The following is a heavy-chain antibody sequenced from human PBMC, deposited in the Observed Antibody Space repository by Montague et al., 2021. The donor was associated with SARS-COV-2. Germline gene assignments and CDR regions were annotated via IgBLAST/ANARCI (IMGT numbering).Heavy chain of an antibody. J-gene: IGHJ6*02. CDR3: ARTPRSLFMDV. D-gene: IGHD4-17*01. CDR2: IDWDDDK. CDR1: EFSLSTSGMC. Sequence: VKPTQTLTLTCTFSEFSLSTSGMCVSWLRQPPGKALEWLARIDWDDDKYYSASLKTRLTISKDTSKNQVVLTMTNMDPVDTATYYCARTPRSLFMDVWGQGTMVTVSS. V-gene: IGHV2-70*11.